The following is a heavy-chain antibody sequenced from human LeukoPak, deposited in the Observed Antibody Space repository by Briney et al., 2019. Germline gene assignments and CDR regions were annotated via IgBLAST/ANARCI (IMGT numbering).Heavy chain of an antibody. J-gene: IGHJ6*03. CDR1: GFTFSSYS. V-gene: IGHV3-21*04. CDR2: ISSSSSYI. D-gene: IGHD6-13*01. CDR3: AKVFSSSWYYYYYYMDV. Sequence: GGSLRLSCAASGFTFSSYSMNWVRQAPGKGLEWVSSISSSSSYIYYADSVKGRFTISRDNAKNSLYLQMNSLRAEDTAVYYCAKVFSSSWYYYYYYMDVWGKGTTVTISS.